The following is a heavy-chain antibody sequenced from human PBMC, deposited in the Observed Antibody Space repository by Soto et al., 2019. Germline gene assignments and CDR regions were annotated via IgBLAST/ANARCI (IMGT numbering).Heavy chain of an antibody. Sequence: ASVKVSCKASGYTFTSYAMHWVRQAPGQRLEWMGWINAGNGNTKYSQKFQGRVTITRDTSASTAYMELRSLSAADTAVYYCARVPVGSSSLVGWFDPWGKGPLVTVSS. J-gene: IGHJ5*02. CDR3: ARVPVGSSSLVGWFDP. CDR1: GYTFTSYA. V-gene: IGHV1-3*01. CDR2: INAGNGNT. D-gene: IGHD6-6*01.